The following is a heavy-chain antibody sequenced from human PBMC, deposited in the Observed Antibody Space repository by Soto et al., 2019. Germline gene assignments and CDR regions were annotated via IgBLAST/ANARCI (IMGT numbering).Heavy chain of an antibody. CDR3: ARAFGGWNWFDP. D-gene: IGHD6-19*01. J-gene: IGHJ5*02. CDR2: IYYSGST. CDR1: GGSISSYY. Sequence: SETLSLTCTVSGGSISSYYWSWIRQPPGKGLEWIGYIYYSGSTNYNPSLKSRVTISVDTSKNQFSLKLSSVTAADTAVYYCARAFGGWNWFDPWGQGTLVTVSS. V-gene: IGHV4-59*01.